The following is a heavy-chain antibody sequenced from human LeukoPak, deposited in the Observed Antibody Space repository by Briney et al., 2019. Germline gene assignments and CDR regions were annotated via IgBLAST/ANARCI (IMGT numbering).Heavy chain of an antibody. CDR1: GFTFSSYS. Sequence: SGGSLRLSCAASGFTFSSYSMNWVRQAPGKGLEWVSSISSSSTYIYYADSVKGRFPISRDDAKNSLYLQMDTLRAGDTAVYYCARDRGGYYYGEGSNWFDPWGQGTLVTVSS. CDR2: ISSSSTYI. J-gene: IGHJ5*02. D-gene: IGHD4-17*01. CDR3: ARDRGGYYYGEGSNWFDP. V-gene: IGHV3-21*01.